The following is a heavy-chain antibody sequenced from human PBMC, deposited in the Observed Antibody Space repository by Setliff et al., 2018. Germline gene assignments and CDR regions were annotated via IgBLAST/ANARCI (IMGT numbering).Heavy chain of an antibody. J-gene: IGHJ4*02. D-gene: IGHD5-18*01. CDR1: GFTFSSYE. CDR2: ISNAGGAV. CDR3: ARDQGSYGYRAFDY. V-gene: IGHV3-48*03. Sequence: GGSLRLSCAASGFTFSSYELNWVRQAPGKGLEWIAYISNAGGAVNYADSVKGRFTISRDNAKNSLYLQMNSLRAEDAAVYYCARDQGSYGYRAFDYWGQGTPVTVSS.